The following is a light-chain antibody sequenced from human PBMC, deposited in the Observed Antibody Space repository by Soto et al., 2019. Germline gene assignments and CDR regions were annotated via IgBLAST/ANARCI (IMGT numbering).Light chain of an antibody. V-gene: IGKV1-39*01. CDR3: LQTYNLPRT. Sequence: DIQMTQSPSSLSASVGDRVTFTCRASLTIGDSLSWFQQKAGKPPTLLIYGASALQSGVPARFSGSGSGTDFTLTISNMQREDFATYYCLQTYNLPRTFGQGTKVEFK. J-gene: IGKJ1*01. CDR1: LTIGDS. CDR2: GAS.